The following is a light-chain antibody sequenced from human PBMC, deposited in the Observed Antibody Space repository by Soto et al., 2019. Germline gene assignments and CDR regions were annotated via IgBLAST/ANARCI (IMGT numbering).Light chain of an antibody. J-gene: IGKJ1*01. CDR2: WAS. CDR3: QQYYNTPWT. Sequence: DIGMTQSPDSLAVSLGERATINCKSSQSVFYSANSKNYLAWYQQRPGQPPKLLIYWASTRESGVPDRFSGSGSGTDFTLTISSLQAEDVAVYYCQQYYNTPWTFGQGTKVEIK. CDR1: QSVFYSANSKNY. V-gene: IGKV4-1*01.